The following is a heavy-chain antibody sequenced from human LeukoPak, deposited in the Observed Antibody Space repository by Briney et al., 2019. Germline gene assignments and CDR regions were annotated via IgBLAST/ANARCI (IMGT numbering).Heavy chain of an antibody. J-gene: IGHJ4*02. Sequence: SETLSLTCTISGGSVSDYYWSWIRQSPGKGLEWIGSIYYSGSTYYNPSLKSRVTISVDTSKNQFSLKLSSVTAADTAVYYCARLVSGSHLDYWGQGTLVTVSS. V-gene: IGHV4-59*05. CDR1: GGSVSDYY. CDR3: ARLVSGSHLDY. D-gene: IGHD1-26*01. CDR2: IYYSGST.